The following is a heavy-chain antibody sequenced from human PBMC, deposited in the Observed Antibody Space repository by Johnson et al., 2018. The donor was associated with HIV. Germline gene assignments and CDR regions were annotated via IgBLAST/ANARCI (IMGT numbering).Heavy chain of an antibody. Sequence: QVQLVESGGGLVKPGGSLRLSCAASGFTFSDYYMSWIRQAPGKGLEWVAVISYDGSDKYYADSVKGRFTISRDNAKNSLYLQMNSLRAEDTAFYYCARDQVGILWDAFDIWGQGTMVTVSS. J-gene: IGHJ3*02. D-gene: IGHD3-10*01. V-gene: IGHV3-11*01. CDR3: ARDQVGILWDAFDI. CDR2: ISYDGSDK. CDR1: GFTFSDYY.